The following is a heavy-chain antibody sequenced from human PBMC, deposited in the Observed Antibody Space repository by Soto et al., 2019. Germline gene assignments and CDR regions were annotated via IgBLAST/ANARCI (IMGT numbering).Heavy chain of an antibody. CDR1: ERTFSNYA. CDR2: IIPIFGTT. CDR3: AKDGGREGYFGNWFDP. D-gene: IGHD2-15*01. Sequence: GASVKVSCKASERTFSNYAITWVRQAPGQGLEWLGRIIPIFGTTDYAQKFQGRVTITADESTTTAYMELSSLRSDDTAVYYCAKDGGREGYFGNWFDPWGQGTLVTVSS. V-gene: IGHV1-69*13. J-gene: IGHJ5*02.